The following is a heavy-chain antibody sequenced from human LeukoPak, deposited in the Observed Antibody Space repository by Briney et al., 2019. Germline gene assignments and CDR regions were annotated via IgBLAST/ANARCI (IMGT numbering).Heavy chain of an antibody. D-gene: IGHD4-23*01. CDR3: ARELYPNSLYYFDY. V-gene: IGHV3-7*01. Sequence: HPGGSLRLSCAASGFTFSSYWMSWVRQAPGKGLEWVANIKQDGSEKYYVDSVKGRFTISRDNAKNSLYLQMNSLRAEDTAVYYCARELYPNSLYYFDYWGQGTLVTVSS. CDR2: IKQDGSEK. J-gene: IGHJ4*02. CDR1: GFTFSSYW.